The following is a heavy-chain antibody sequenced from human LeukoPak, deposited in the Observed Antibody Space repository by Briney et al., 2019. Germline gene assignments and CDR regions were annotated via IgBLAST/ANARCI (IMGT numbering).Heavy chain of an antibody. J-gene: IGHJ4*02. D-gene: IGHD3-10*01. CDR2: IYHSGST. Sequence: SETLSLTCAVSGYSISSGYYWGWIRQPPGKGLEWIGSIYHSGSTYYNPSLKSRVTISVDTSKNQFSLKLSSVTAADTAVYYCARGYYGSGSLYYFDYWGQGTLVTVSS. CDR3: ARGYYGSGSLYYFDY. CDR1: GYSISSGYY. V-gene: IGHV4-38-2*01.